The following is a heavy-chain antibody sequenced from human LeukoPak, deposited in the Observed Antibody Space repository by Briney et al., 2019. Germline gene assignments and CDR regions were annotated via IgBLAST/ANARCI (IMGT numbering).Heavy chain of an antibody. J-gene: IGHJ4*02. Sequence: GGSLRLSCAASGFTFNTYTMNWARQAPGKGLEWVASINHNGNVNYYVDSVKGRFTISRDNSKNTLYLQMNSLRAEDTAVYYCAREPLGDSSGYYYAYYFDYWGQGTLVTVSS. CDR3: AREPLGDSSGYYYAYYFDY. CDR2: INHNGNVN. V-gene: IGHV3-7*01. D-gene: IGHD3-22*01. CDR1: GFTFNTYT.